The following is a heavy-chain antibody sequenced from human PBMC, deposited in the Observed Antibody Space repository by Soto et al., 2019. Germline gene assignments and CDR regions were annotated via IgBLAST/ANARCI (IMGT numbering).Heavy chain of an antibody. J-gene: IGHJ5*02. CDR1: GGSMSKFY. D-gene: IGHD4-17*01. V-gene: IGHV4-4*07. CDR3: VRDGSKTLRDCFDP. Sequence: QVQVQESGPGLVKPSETLSLTCSVSGGSMSKFYWSWIRKTAGKGLEWMGRVYATGTSDYNPSLSSRIAMSVDISKKTFSLRLRSVTAADTGVYYCVRDGSKTLRDCFDPWAQGILVTVS. CDR2: VYATGTS.